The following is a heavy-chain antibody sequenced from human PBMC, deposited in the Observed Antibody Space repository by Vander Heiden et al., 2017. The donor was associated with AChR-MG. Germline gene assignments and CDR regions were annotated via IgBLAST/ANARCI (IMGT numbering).Heavy chain of an antibody. V-gene: IGHV3-23*01. CDR3: AKDPTGSYYFRWFDP. J-gene: IGHJ5*02. CDR1: GFSFRSFA. CDR2: ISGSGGST. Sequence: EVQLLESGGGSVQPGGSLRLSCAASGFSFRSFAMNWVRQAPGKGLEWVSAISGSGGSTYYAESVKGRFTISRDNSKNTLYLQMNSLRAEDTAVYYCAKDPTGSYYFRWFDPWGQGTLVTVSS. D-gene: IGHD1-26*01.